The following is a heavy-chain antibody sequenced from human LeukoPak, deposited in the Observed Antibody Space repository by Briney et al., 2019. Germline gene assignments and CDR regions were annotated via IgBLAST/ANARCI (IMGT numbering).Heavy chain of an antibody. Sequence: GGSLRLSCAASGFTFSSYSMNWVRQAPGKGLEWVSSISSSSSYIYYADSVKGRFTISRDNAKNSLYLQMNSPRAEDTAVYYCARDLLKNYDYGDPGPTDYWGQGTLVTVSS. V-gene: IGHV3-21*01. CDR1: GFTFSSYS. D-gene: IGHD4-17*01. J-gene: IGHJ4*02. CDR2: ISSSSSYI. CDR3: ARDLLKNYDYGDPGPTDY.